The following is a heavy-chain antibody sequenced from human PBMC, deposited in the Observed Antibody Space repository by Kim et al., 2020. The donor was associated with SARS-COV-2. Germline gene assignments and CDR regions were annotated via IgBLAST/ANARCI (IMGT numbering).Heavy chain of an antibody. CDR3: ARLAYCGGDCYSYYYYYG. D-gene: IGHD2-21*02. CDR2: IYYSGST. CDR1: GGSISSYY. Sequence: SETLSLTCTVSGGSISSYYWSWIRQPPGKGLEWIGYIYYSGSTNYNPSLKSRVTISVDTSKNQFSLKLSSVTAADTAVYYCARLAYCGGDCYSYYYYYG. V-gene: IGHV4-59*01. J-gene: IGHJ6*01.